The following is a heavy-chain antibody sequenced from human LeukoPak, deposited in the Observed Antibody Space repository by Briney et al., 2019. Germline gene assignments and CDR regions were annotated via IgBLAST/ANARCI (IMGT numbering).Heavy chain of an antibody. CDR1: GGSISSGDYS. D-gene: IGHD6-13*01. Sequence: PSQTLSLTCTVSGGSISSGDYSWSWIRQPPGKGLEWIGYIYYSGSTNYNPSLKSRVTISVDTSKNQFSLKLSSVTAADTAVYYCARGGQQLATTNDYWGQGTLVTVSS. CDR3: ARGGQQLATTNDY. J-gene: IGHJ4*02. CDR2: IYYSGST. V-gene: IGHV4-30-4*01.